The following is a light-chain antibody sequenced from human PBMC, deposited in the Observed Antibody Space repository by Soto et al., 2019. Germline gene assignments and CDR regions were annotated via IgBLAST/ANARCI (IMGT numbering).Light chain of an antibody. CDR2: RDS. Sequence: SYELSQPLSVSVALGQTARITCGGNNSGSKIVHWYQQKPGQAPVAVIFRDSNRPSGIPERLSGSNSGSTATLTISRAHAGDEADYSCQVWDSTTVVFGGGTKLTVL. CDR1: NSGSKI. J-gene: IGLJ3*02. V-gene: IGLV3-9*01. CDR3: QVWDSTTVV.